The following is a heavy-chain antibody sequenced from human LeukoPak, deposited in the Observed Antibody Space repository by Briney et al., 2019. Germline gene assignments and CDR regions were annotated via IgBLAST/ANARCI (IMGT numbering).Heavy chain of an antibody. Sequence: GGSLRLSCAASGFIFSSYEMSWVRQAPGKGLEWVSYISSSGRAMYYADSVKGRFTVSRDNAKNSLYLQMNSLRAEDTAIYYCARDNYSGSRYFDHWGQGTLVTVSS. D-gene: IGHD1-26*01. V-gene: IGHV3-48*03. CDR3: ARDNYSGSRYFDH. CDR1: GFIFSSYE. J-gene: IGHJ4*02. CDR2: ISSSGRAM.